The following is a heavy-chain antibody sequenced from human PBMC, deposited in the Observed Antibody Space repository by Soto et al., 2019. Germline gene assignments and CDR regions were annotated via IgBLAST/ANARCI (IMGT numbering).Heavy chain of an antibody. J-gene: IGHJ4*02. V-gene: IGHV1-3*01. CDR2: INGGNGDT. CDR1: GYTFTSYA. D-gene: IGHD1-26*01. CDR3: ARGPLSLYSADFR. Sequence: QVQLVQSGAEVKKPGASVRISCRTSGYTFTSYAITWLRHAPGQRLEWMGWINGGNGDTKYSQKFQDRLSITRDTSATTDSLRLSSLTSEDTAIYYCARGPLSLYSADFRWGQGTLVTVSS.